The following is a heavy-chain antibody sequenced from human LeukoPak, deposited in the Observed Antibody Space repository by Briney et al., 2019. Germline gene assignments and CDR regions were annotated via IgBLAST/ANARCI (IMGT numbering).Heavy chain of an antibody. CDR2: ISYDGSNK. V-gene: IGHV3-30*03. Sequence: GGSLRLSCAASGFTFSSYSMNWVRQAPGKGLEWVAVISYDGSNKYYADSVKGRFTISRDNSKNTLYLQMNSLRAEDTAVYYCARDYRNAFDIWGQGTMVTVSS. CDR1: GFTFSSYS. CDR3: ARDYRNAFDI. J-gene: IGHJ3*02.